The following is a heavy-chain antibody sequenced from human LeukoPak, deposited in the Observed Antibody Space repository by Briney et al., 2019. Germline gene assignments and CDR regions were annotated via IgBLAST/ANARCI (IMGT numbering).Heavy chain of an antibody. Sequence: ASVKVSCKASGYTFTSYYMHWVRQAPGQGLEWMGIINPSGGSTSYAQKFQGRVTMTRDTSTSTVYMEPSSLRSEDTAVYSCAREDRKGTMVRGVNIPIYFDYWGQGTLVTVSS. CDR1: GYTFTSYY. CDR3: AREDRKGTMVRGVNIPIYFDY. D-gene: IGHD3-10*01. CDR2: INPSGGST. J-gene: IGHJ4*02. V-gene: IGHV1-46*03.